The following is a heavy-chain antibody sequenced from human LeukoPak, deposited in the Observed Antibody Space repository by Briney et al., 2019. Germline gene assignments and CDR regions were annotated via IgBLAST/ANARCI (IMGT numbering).Heavy chain of an antibody. CDR3: ARDQLSETFDI. CDR1: GFTFRNYV. Sequence: GGSLRLSCAASGFTFRNYVIHWVRQAPGKGPEWVAVTSSDLKANYYADSVQGRFTISRDNSKNTLYLQMNSLRVEDSAIYYCARDQLSETFDIWGQGTMVTVSS. CDR2: TSSDLKAN. J-gene: IGHJ3*02. D-gene: IGHD1-14*01. V-gene: IGHV3-30*03.